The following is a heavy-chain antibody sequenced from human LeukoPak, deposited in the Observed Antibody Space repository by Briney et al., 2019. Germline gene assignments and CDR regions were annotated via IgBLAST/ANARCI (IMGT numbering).Heavy chain of an antibody. V-gene: IGHV1-18*01. Sequence: GASVKVSCKASGYTFASYGITWVRQAPGQGLERMGWISGYNGNTNYVQRLRGRVTMTTDISTSTSYMELRSLRSDDTAVYYCAREDLTGYSFLDCWGQGTLVTVSS. D-gene: IGHD3-9*01. J-gene: IGHJ4*02. CDR1: GYTFASYG. CDR3: AREDLTGYSFLDC. CDR2: ISGYNGNT.